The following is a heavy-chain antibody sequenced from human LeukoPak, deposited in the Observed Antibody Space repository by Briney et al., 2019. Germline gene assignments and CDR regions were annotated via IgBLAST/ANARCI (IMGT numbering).Heavy chain of an antibody. Sequence: PSETLSLTRTVSGASISSYYWSWIRQPPGRGLEWIGYIYYSGNTNFNPSLNNPSLKSRVTISVDASKNQFSLKLSSMTAADTAVYYCASGPYPAAGTDHQFDYWGQGTLVTVSS. CDR1: GASISSYY. V-gene: IGHV4-59*01. CDR2: IYYSGNT. D-gene: IGHD6-13*01. CDR3: ASGPYPAAGTDHQFDY. J-gene: IGHJ4*02.